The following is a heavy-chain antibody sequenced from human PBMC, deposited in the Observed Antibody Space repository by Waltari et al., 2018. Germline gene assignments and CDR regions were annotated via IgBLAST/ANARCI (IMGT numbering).Heavy chain of an antibody. V-gene: IGHV3-53*01. D-gene: IGHD1-26*01. CDR1: GFTVSANY. CDR2: IYRGGST. J-gene: IGHJ4*02. Sequence: EVQLVESGGGLIQPGGSLRLSCAASGFTVSANYRTWVSQAPGKGLEWLSVIYRGGSTYYADSVKGRFTISRDNSKNTLYLQMNSLRAEDTAVYYCARDPSGSYPGDYWGQGTLVTVSS. CDR3: ARDPSGSYPGDY.